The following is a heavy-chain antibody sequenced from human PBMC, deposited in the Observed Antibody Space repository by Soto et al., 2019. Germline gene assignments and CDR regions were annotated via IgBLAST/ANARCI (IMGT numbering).Heavy chain of an antibody. CDR3: TYGCGRGFDVSGS. D-gene: IGHD6-19*01. V-gene: IGHV3-30*03. Sequence: QVQVVEYGGGVAQPGRSLRLSCTVSGFIFNKYGMHWVRQAPGKGLEWVAGISEDGSSKYYADSVKGRFTISRDNSKNTVYLQMNSRRAEDMAVFYCTYGCGRGFDVSGSWGQGTLVTVSS. CDR1: GFIFNKYG. CDR2: ISEDGSSK. J-gene: IGHJ4*02.